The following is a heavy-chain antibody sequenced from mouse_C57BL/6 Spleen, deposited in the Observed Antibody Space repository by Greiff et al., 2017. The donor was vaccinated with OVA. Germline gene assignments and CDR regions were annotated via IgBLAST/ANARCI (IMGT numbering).Heavy chain of an antibody. CDR2: IRLKSDNYAT. J-gene: IGHJ3*01. Sequence: EVKLMESGGGLVQPGGSMKLSCVASGFTFSNYWMNWVRQSPEKGLEWVAQIRLKSDNYATHYAESVKGRFTISRDDSKSSVYLQMNNLSAEDTGIYYCTGKSNSFAYWGQGTLVTVSA. D-gene: IGHD2-5*01. CDR1: GFTFSNYW. V-gene: IGHV6-3*01. CDR3: TGKSNSFAY.